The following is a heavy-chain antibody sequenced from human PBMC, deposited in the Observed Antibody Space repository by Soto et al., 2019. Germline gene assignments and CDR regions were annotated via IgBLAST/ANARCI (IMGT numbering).Heavy chain of an antibody. CDR2: ISYDGSNR. Sequence: GWSLRLSCAASGFTCSSYAMHWVRQAPGKGLEWVAVISYDGSNRYYADSVKGRFTISRDNSKNTLYLQMNSLRAEDTAVYYCAREEDTAMDTELYYYGMDVWGQGTTVTASS. J-gene: IGHJ6*02. V-gene: IGHV3-30-3*01. D-gene: IGHD5-18*01. CDR1: GFTCSSYA. CDR3: AREEDTAMDTELYYYGMDV.